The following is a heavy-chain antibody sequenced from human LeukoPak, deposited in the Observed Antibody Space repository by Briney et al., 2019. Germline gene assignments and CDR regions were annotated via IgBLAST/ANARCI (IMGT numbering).Heavy chain of an antibody. CDR3: TTDRGTMIFGRGQRINAFDI. D-gene: IGHD3/OR15-3a*01. J-gene: IGHJ3*02. CDR2: IKSKTDGGTT. Sequence: GGSLRLSCAASGFSFSSYAMSWVRQAPGKGLEWVGRIKSKTDGGTTDYAAPVKGRFTISRDDSKNTLYLQMNSLKTEDTAVYYCTTDRGTMIFGRGQRINAFDIWGQGTMVTVSS. CDR1: GFSFSSYA. V-gene: IGHV3-15*01.